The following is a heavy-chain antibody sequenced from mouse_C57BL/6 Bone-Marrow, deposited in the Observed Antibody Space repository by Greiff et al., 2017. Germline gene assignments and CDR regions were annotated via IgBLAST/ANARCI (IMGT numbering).Heavy chain of an antibody. Sequence: VQLQESGGDLVKPGGSLKLSCAASGYTFSSYGMSWVRQTPDKRLEWVATISSGGSYADYPDSVKVRFTISRDNTKHTLYLTMSSLKSEDTSMYYCARQTVVHYYAMDYWGQGTSVTVSS. D-gene: IGHD1-1*01. V-gene: IGHV5-6*01. CDR2: ISSGGSYA. J-gene: IGHJ4*01. CDR3: ARQTVVHYYAMDY. CDR1: GYTFSSYG.